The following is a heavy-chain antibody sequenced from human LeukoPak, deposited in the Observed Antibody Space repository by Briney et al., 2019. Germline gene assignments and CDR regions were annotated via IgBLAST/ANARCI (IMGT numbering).Heavy chain of an antibody. V-gene: IGHV1-8*02. D-gene: IGHD2-2*01. Sequence: ASVKVSCKASGYTFTGYFMHWVRQAPGQGLEWMGWMNPDSGNTGYAQNFQGRVTMTRNTSINTAYMKLSSLTSEDTAVYYCARVPRRGDRFDPWGQGTLVTVSS. J-gene: IGHJ5*02. CDR3: ARVPRRGDRFDP. CDR2: MNPDSGNT. CDR1: GYTFTGYF.